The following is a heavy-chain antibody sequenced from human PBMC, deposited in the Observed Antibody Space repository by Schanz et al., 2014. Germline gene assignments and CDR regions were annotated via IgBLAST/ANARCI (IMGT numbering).Heavy chain of an antibody. Sequence: QVQLVQSGAEVKKPGASVRVSCKASGYSFTTYDVNWVRQATGQGLEWMGWMNPTTGNRGYAQNFQGRVTLTRDTSTGTAYLGLTRLRFEDTAVYYCARGSLAVYVALLMAANDYWGQGTLLTVSS. D-gene: IGHD2-15*01. V-gene: IGHV1-8*01. CDR3: ARGSLAVYVALLMAANDY. J-gene: IGHJ4*02. CDR2: MNPTTGNR. CDR1: GYSFTTYD.